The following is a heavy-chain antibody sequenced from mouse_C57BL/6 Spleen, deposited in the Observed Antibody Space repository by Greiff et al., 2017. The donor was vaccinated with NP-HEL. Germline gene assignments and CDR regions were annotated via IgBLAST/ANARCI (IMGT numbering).Heavy chain of an antibody. CDR2: ISSGGSYT. V-gene: IGHV5-6*01. CDR3: ARSQLGYDFDY. J-gene: IGHJ2*01. CDR1: GFTFSSYG. D-gene: IGHD3-3*01. Sequence: EVQLVESGGDLVKPGGSLKLSCAASGFTFSSYGMSWVRQTPDKRLEWVATISSGGSYTYYPDSVKGRFTISRDNAKNTLYLQMSSLKSEDTAMYYCARSQLGYDFDYWGQGTTLTVSS.